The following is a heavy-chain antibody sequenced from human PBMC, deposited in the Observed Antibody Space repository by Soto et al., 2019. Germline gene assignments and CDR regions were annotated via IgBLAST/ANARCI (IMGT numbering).Heavy chain of an antibody. CDR1: GYTFTSYD. J-gene: IGHJ6*02. CDR3: ARGTSSPSYYDILTGYSLFHSSYYGMDV. CDR2: MNPNSGNT. V-gene: IGHV1-8*01. Sequence: ASVKVSCKASGYTFTSYDINWVRQATGQGLEWMGWMNPNSGNTGYAQKFQGRATMTRNTSISTAYMELSSLRSEDTAVYYCARGTSSPSYYDILTGYSLFHSSYYGMDVWG. D-gene: IGHD3-9*01.